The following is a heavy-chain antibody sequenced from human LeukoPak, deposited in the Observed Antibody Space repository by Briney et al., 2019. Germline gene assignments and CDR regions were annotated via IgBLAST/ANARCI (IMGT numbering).Heavy chain of an antibody. J-gene: IGHJ4*02. D-gene: IGHD3-9*01. CDR2: IRSKTAGGTT. Sequence: PGGSLRLSCAASGFAFTNAWMTWVRQAPGKGLEWIGRIRSKTAGGTTDYAAPVKGRFTISRDDSKNMLYLQMSSLTTEDTAIYYCTAYYDFLTGYNTRRDYWGQRTLVTVSP. V-gene: IGHV3-15*01. CDR3: TAYYDFLTGYNTRRDY. CDR1: GFAFTNAW.